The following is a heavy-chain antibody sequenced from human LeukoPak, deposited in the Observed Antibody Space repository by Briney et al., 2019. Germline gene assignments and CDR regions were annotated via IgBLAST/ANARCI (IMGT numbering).Heavy chain of an antibody. CDR1: GGTFSNYA. D-gene: IGHD3-3*01. V-gene: IGHV1-69*13. CDR3: ARDVRFLERWYYMDV. Sequence: GASVKVSCKASGGTFSNYAISWVRQAPGQGLEWMGGISPVLATVSYAQKFQGRVTITADESTSTAYMELSSLRSEDTAVYYCARDVRFLERWYYMDVWGKGTTVTVSS. J-gene: IGHJ6*03. CDR2: ISPVLATV.